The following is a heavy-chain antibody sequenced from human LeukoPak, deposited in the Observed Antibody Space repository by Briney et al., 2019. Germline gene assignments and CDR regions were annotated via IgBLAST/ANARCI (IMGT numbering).Heavy chain of an antibody. CDR2: INHSGST. CDR3: ARVRYNWNRDFDY. Sequence: SETLSLTCAVYGGSFSGYYWSWIRQPPGKGLEWIGEINHSGSTNYNPSLKSRVTISVDTSKNQFSLKLSSVTAADTAVYYCARVRYNWNRDFDYWGQGTLVTVSS. V-gene: IGHV4-34*01. J-gene: IGHJ4*02. CDR1: GGSFSGYY. D-gene: IGHD1-20*01.